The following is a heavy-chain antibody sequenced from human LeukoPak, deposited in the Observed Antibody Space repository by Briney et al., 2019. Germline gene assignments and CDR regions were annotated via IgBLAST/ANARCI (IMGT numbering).Heavy chain of an antibody. J-gene: IGHJ4*02. D-gene: IGHD6-19*01. CDR3: CGSGWFAGPFGY. CDR1: GDSISSYY. CDR2: IYYNGST. V-gene: IGHV4-59*01. Sequence: PSETLSLTCTVSGDSISSYYWSWIRQPPVRGLEWIGYIYYNGSTNYNPSLKSRVTISVDTSKNQFSLKLSSVTAADTAVYYCCGSGWFAGPFGYWGQGALVTVSS.